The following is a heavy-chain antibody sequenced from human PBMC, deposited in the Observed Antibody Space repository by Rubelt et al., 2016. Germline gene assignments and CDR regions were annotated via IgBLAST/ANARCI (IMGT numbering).Heavy chain of an antibody. J-gene: IGHJ4*02. CDR3: ARDYRSSSGRTLDY. CDR1: GFTFSSAS. V-gene: IGHV3-30*04. Sequence: VQLVESGGGLVKPGGSLRLSCAASGFTFSSASMNWVRQAPGKGLEWVAMISHGGSLVDYADSVKSRFTISRDNAKNSLYLQVNSLSDEDTAGYYWARDYRSSSGRTLDYWGQGILVTVSS. CDR2: ISHGGSLV. D-gene: IGHD3-22*01.